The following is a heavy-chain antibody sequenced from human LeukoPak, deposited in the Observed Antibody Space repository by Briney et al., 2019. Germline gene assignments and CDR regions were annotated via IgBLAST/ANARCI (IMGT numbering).Heavy chain of an antibody. J-gene: IGHJ5*02. D-gene: IGHD6-13*01. Sequence: SETLSLTCTVSGGSISGYYWSWIRQPAGKGLEWIGRIYNSESINYNPSLKSRVNMSIDTSKNQFSLKLNSVTAADTAVYYCARDRSSSYTRDWFDPWGRGVLVTVSS. V-gene: IGHV4-4*07. CDR3: ARDRSSSYTRDWFDP. CDR1: GGSISGYY. CDR2: IYNSESI.